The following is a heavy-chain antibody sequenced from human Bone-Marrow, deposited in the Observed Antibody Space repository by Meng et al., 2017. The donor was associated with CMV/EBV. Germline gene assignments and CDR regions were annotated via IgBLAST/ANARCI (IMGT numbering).Heavy chain of an antibody. D-gene: IGHD2-2*01. CDR2: IYSGGST. CDR1: GFTFSSNY. V-gene: IGHV3-53*05. CDR3: AKGTIELGYCSSTSCLGDAFDI. J-gene: IGHJ3*02. Sequence: GESLKISCAASGFTFSSNYMSWVRQAPGKGLEWVSVIYSGGSTSYADSVKGRFTISRDNAKNSLYLQMNSLRAEDMALYYCAKGTIELGYCSSTSCLGDAFDIWGQGTMVTVSS.